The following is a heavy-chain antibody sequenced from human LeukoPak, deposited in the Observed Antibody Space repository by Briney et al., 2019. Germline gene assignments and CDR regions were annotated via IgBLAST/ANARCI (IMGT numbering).Heavy chain of an antibody. CDR3: AKGLVGSSIADFFDY. V-gene: IGHV3-9*03. CDR2: ISWNSGSI. CDR1: GFTFDDYA. D-gene: IGHD6-6*01. J-gene: IGHJ4*02. Sequence: GGSLRLSCAASGFTFDDYAMHWVRQAPGKGLEWVSGISWNSGSIGYADSVKGRFTISRDNAKNSLYLQMNSLRGEDMAFYYCAKGLVGSSIADFFDYWGQGTLVTVSS.